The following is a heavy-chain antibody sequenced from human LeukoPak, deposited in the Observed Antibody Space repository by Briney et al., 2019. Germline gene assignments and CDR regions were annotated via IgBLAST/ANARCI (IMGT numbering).Heavy chain of an antibody. V-gene: IGHV4-59*01. CDR1: GXSISSYY. Sequence: KPSETLSLTCTVSGXSISSYYWSWIRQPPGKGLEWIGYIYYSGSTNYNPSLKSRVTISVDTSKNQFSLKLSSVTAADTAVYYCARDTWDYGGVYYFDYWGQGTLVTVPS. CDR3: ARDTWDYGGVYYFDY. J-gene: IGHJ4*02. D-gene: IGHD4-23*01. CDR2: IYYSGST.